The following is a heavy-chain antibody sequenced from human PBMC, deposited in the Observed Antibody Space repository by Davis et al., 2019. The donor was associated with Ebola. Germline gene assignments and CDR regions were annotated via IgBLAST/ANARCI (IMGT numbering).Heavy chain of an antibody. CDR1: GFTFSSYS. CDR2: ISSSSSYI. Sequence: PGGSLRLSCAASGFTFSSYSMNWVRQAPGKGLEWVSSISSSSSYIYYADSVKGRFTISRDNAKNSLYLQMNSLRADDTAMYYWTKTANTAIVGPSLPDYWGQGTLVTVSS. CDR3: TKTANTAIVGPSLPDY. V-gene: IGHV3-21*01. J-gene: IGHJ4*02. D-gene: IGHD1-26*01.